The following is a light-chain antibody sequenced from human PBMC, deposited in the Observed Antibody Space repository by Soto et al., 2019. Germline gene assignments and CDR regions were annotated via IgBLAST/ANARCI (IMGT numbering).Light chain of an antibody. CDR3: LSFDSSLSVV. V-gene: IGLV1-40*01. CDR1: SSNIGAGYD. CDR2: GNT. Sequence: QSVLTQPPSVSGAPGQRVTISCTGSSSNIGAGYDVHWYQQLPGRAPKLLIYGNTNRPSGVPDRFSGSKSGTSASLAITGPQAEDEADYYCLSFDSSLSVVFGGGTKLPVL. J-gene: IGLJ2*01.